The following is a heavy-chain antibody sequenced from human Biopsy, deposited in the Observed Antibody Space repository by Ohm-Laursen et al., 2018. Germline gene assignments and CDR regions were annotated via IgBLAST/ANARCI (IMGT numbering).Heavy chain of an antibody. Sequence: QTLSLTCAVSDASASSGRYYWTWIRQPPRKPLEWIGYFYSSGTTRYNPSLESRLSISMDTSKNEVSLRLTSMTAADTAVYFCARAPADQYAARNYYSSHAFDMWGQGTKVTASS. CDR2: FYSSGTT. J-gene: IGHJ3*02. V-gene: IGHV4-61*01. CDR1: DASASSGRYY. CDR3: ARAPADQYAARNYYSSHAFDM. D-gene: IGHD3-10*01.